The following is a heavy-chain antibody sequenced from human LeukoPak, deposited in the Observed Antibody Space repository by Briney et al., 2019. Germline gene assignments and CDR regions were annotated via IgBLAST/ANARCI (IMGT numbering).Heavy chain of an antibody. V-gene: IGHV3-43*02. Sequence: PGWSLRLSCAASGLTFDYYGIHWVRQDPGLGRGLICLISGDGGSTYYADYVKRRFTIYRDNSKTSLYLQMNSLRTEDTALYYCAKDMDYGDSPYYFDYWGQGTLVTVSS. CDR2: ISGDGGST. CDR1: GLTFDYYG. D-gene: IGHD4-17*01. CDR3: AKDMDYGDSPYYFDY. J-gene: IGHJ4*02.